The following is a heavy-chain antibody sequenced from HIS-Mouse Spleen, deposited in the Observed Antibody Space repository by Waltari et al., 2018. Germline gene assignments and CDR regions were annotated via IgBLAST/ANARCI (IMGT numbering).Heavy chain of an antibody. CDR2: IYYSGST. Sequence: QLQLQDSGPGLVKPSETLSLTCTVPGGPLRSSSYYWGWLRQPPGKGLGWIGSIYYSGSTYYNPSLKSRVTISVDTSKNQFSLKLSSVTAADTAVYYCAREIPYSSSWYDWYFDLWGRGTLVTVSS. CDR1: GGPLRSSSYY. CDR3: AREIPYSSSWYDWYFDL. J-gene: IGHJ2*01. D-gene: IGHD6-13*01. V-gene: IGHV4-39*07.